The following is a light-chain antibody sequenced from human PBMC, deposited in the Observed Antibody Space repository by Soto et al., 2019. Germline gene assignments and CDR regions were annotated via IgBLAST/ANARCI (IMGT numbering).Light chain of an antibody. V-gene: IGLV2-14*01. Sequence: QSALTQPASVSGSPGQSITISCTGTSSDVGGYNYVSWFQQHPGKAPKLMIYDVRNRTSGISNRFSGSKSGNTASLTISGLQAEDEADYYCNSYTSSSTYVFGTGTKLTVL. CDR3: NSYTSSSTYV. CDR2: DVR. J-gene: IGLJ1*01. CDR1: SSDVGGYNY.